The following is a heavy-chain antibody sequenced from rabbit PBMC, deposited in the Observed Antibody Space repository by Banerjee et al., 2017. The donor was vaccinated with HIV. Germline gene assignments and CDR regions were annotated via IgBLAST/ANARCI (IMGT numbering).Heavy chain of an antibody. CDR1: GLSLSNKYV. D-gene: IGHD4-1*01. J-gene: IGHJ4*01. CDR2: IYGGSSGST. CDR3: ARDLAGVTGWNFNL. Sequence: QEQLAESGGGLVQPEGSLTLTCTASGLSLSNKYVMCWVRQAPGKGLEWIACIYGGSSGSTYYASWAKGRFTISKTSSTAVTLQMTSLTAADTATYFCARDLAGVTGWNFNLWGPGTLVTVS. V-gene: IGHV1S45*01.